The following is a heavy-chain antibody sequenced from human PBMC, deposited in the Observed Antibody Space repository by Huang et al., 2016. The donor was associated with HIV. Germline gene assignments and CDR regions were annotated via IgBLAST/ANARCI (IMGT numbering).Heavy chain of an antibody. V-gene: IGHV3-30*02. D-gene: IGHD6-19*01. CDR2: IKFDGSNN. CDR3: ARTIAVSGTAY. CDR1: GFTFDNYG. Sequence: QVQLVESGGGVVHPGGSLTLSCAASGFTFDNYGMHWVRQAPGKGLEWVTFIKFDGSNNVYAESVHGRFTISRDNSKSTLFLHMTRLRPEDTAVYYCARTIAVSGTAYWGQGTLVTVSS. J-gene: IGHJ4*02.